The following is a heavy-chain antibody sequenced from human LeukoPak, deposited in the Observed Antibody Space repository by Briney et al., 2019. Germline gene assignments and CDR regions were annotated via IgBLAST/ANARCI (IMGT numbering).Heavy chain of an antibody. Sequence: ASVKVSCKASGYTFTGYYMHWVRQAPGQGLEWMGWINPNSGGTNYAQKFQGRVAMTRDTSISTAYMELSRLRSDDTAVYYCARVSAADWNVDYWGQGTLVTVSS. CDR2: INPNSGGT. CDR1: GYTFTGYY. J-gene: IGHJ4*02. V-gene: IGHV1-2*02. CDR3: ARVSAADWNVDY. D-gene: IGHD1-1*01.